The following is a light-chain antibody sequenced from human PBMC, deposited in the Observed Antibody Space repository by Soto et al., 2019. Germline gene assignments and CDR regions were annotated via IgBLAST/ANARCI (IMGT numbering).Light chain of an antibody. Sequence: QSVLTQPRSVSGSPGQSVTISCAGTSSDVGGYNYDSWYQQYPGKAPKLMISDVSKRPSGVPDRFSGSKSGNTASLTISGLQAEDEADYYCCSYAGTYTPVVFGGGTQLTVL. CDR2: DVS. CDR3: CSYAGTYTPVV. CDR1: SSDVGGYNY. V-gene: IGLV2-11*01. J-gene: IGLJ2*01.